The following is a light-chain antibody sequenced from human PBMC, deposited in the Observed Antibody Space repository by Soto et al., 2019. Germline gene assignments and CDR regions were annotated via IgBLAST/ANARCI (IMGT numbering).Light chain of an antibody. Sequence: DIQVTQSPSSLSASVGDRVTITCRASQNIRTYLTWYQQKPGKAPKLLIYEASDLQSGVPSRFSGSGSGTDFSLTITILQPEDFATYYCQQSFYAPPTFVQGTKVEIK. J-gene: IGKJ1*01. CDR3: QQSFYAPPT. CDR2: EAS. CDR1: QNIRTY. V-gene: IGKV1-39*01.